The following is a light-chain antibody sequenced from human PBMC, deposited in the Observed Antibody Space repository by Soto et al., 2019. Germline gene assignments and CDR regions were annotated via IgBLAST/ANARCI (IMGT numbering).Light chain of an antibody. CDR1: QSVSSN. V-gene: IGKV3-15*01. Sequence: ETVMTQSPGTLSVSPGERATLSCRASQSVSSNLAWYQQKPGQAPRLLIYGASTRATGIPARFSGSGSGTEFTLTISSLQSEDFAVYYCQQYNNWPRTFGQGTKVDIK. CDR3: QQYNNWPRT. J-gene: IGKJ1*01. CDR2: GAS.